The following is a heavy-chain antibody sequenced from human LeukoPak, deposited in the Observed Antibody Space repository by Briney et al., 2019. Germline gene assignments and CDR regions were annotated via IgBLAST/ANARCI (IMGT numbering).Heavy chain of an antibody. CDR3: ARSPYYYDSSGYYPEY. D-gene: IGHD3-22*01. J-gene: IGHJ4*02. CDR1: GGSFSGYY. V-gene: IGHV4-34*01. Sequence: SETLSLTCAVYGGSFSGYYWSWIRQPPGKGLEWIGEINHSGSTNYNPSLKSRVAISVDTSKNQFSLKLSSVIAADTAVYYCARSPYYYDSSGYYPEYWGQGTLVTVSS. CDR2: INHSGST.